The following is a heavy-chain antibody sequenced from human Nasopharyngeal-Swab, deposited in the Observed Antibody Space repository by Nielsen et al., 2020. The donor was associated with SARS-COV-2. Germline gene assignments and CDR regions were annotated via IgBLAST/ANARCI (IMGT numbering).Heavy chain of an antibody. Sequence: SETLSLTCTVSGGSISSYYWSWIRQPPGKGLEWIGYIYYSGSTNYNPSLKSRVTISVDTSKNQFSLKLSFVTAADTAVYYCARSETSRVLTFLFDYWGQGTLVTVSS. CDR1: GGSISSYY. CDR3: ARSETSRVLTFLFDY. CDR2: IYYSGST. J-gene: IGHJ4*02. D-gene: IGHD2/OR15-2a*01. V-gene: IGHV4-59*01.